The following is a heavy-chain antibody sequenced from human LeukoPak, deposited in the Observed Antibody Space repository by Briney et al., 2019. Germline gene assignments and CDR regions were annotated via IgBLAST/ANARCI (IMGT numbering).Heavy chain of an antibody. CDR1: GGSISSSTYY. CDR2: IYYSGST. Sequence: PSETLSLTCTVSGGSISSSTYYWGWIRQPPGKGLEWIGSIYYSGSTYYNPSLKSRVTMSVDTSKNQFSLKLSSVTAADTAVYYCARHSRQQLFDYWGQGTLVTVSS. J-gene: IGHJ4*02. D-gene: IGHD6-13*01. V-gene: IGHV4-39*01. CDR3: ARHSRQQLFDY.